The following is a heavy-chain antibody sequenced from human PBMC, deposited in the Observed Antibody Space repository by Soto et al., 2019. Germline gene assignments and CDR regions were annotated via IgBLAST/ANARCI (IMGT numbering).Heavy chain of an antibody. CDR3: ARVFYYYGSGSYYRGWFDP. J-gene: IGHJ5*02. Sequence: QVQLVQSGAEVKKPGASVKVSCKASGYTFTSYGISWVRQAPGQGLEWMGWISAYNGNTNYAQKLQGRVTMTTDTSTSTAYMELRSLRSDDTAVYYCARVFYYYGSGSYYRGWFDPWGQGTLVTVSS. CDR2: ISAYNGNT. D-gene: IGHD3-10*01. V-gene: IGHV1-18*01. CDR1: GYTFTSYG.